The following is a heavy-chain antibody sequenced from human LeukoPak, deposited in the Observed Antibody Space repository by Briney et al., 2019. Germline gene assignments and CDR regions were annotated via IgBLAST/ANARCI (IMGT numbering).Heavy chain of an antibody. D-gene: IGHD4-17*01. CDR3: ATTVTTGVDY. V-gene: IGHV4-34*01. Sequence: SETLSLTCAVYGGSFSGYCWSWIRHPPGKGLKGMGEINHGGSTNYNPSLNSRATISVDASKHQFSLNLRSVTAAGAPVSYCATTVTTGVDYWGQGTLLTVPS. CDR1: GGSFSGYC. J-gene: IGHJ4*02. CDR2: INHGGST.